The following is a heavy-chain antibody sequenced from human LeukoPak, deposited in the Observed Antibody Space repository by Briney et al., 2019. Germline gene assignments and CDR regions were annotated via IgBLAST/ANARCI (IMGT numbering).Heavy chain of an antibody. CDR1: GFTFSSYA. D-gene: IGHD3-22*01. Sequence: GGSLRLSXAASGFTFSSYAMSWVRQAPGKGLEWVSAISGSGGSTYYADSVKGRFTISRDNSKNTLYLQMNSLRAEDTAVYYCARDSEDSSGYPFFDYWGQGTLVTVSS. CDR2: ISGSGGST. V-gene: IGHV3-23*01. J-gene: IGHJ4*02. CDR3: ARDSEDSSGYPFFDY.